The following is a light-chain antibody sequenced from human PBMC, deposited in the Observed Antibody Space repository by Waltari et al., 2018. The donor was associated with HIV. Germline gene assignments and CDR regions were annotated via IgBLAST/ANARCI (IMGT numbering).Light chain of an antibody. CDR1: SRDVGVSNY. Sequence: QSALTQPASVSGSPGQSITIACTGTSRDVGVSNYFPWYQQHPGKAPKLMIYEVSNRPSGVSNRFSGSKSGNTASLTISGLQAEDEADYYCSSYTTRNTRVFGGGTTLTVL. CDR2: EVS. J-gene: IGLJ3*02. CDR3: SSYTTRNTRV. V-gene: IGLV2-14*01.